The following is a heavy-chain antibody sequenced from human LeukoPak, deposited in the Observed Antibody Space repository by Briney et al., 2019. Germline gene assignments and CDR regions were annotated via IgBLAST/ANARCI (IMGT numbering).Heavy chain of an antibody. CDR1: GDSVSGSPAV. CDR2: AYYRSKWYT. J-gene: IGHJ4*02. Sequence: SQTLSLTCAISGDSVSGSPAVWNWIRQSPSRGLEWLGRAYYRSKWYTAYAISVKGRITITPDTSKNQFSLQLNSVTPEDTAVYYCARGAVRGGTNFDYWGQGTLVTVSS. D-gene: IGHD3-10*01. CDR3: ARGAVRGGTNFDY. V-gene: IGHV6-1*01.